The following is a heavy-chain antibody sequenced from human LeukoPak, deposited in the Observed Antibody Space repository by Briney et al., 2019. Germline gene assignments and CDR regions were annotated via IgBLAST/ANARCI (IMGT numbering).Heavy chain of an antibody. J-gene: IGHJ4*02. CDR2: IIPIFGTA. CDR3: ARSPRAMEIFDY. CDR1: GGTFSSYA. D-gene: IGHD5-18*01. Sequence: SVKVSCKASGGTFSSYAISWVRQAPGQGLEWMGGIIPIFGTANYAQKFQGRVTITADESTSTAYMELSSLRSEDTAVYYCARSPRAMEIFDYWGQGTLVTVSS. V-gene: IGHV1-69*13.